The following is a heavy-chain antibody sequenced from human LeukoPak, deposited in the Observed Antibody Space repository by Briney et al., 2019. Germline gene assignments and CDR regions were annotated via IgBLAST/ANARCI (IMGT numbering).Heavy chain of an antibody. V-gene: IGHV4-59*12. J-gene: IGHJ6*03. Sequence: SETLSLTCTVSGGSISSYYWSWIRQPPGKGLEWIGYIYYSGSTNYNPSLKSRVTISVDTSKNQFSLKLSSVTAADTAVYFCARRRVAMVRGGPYYMDVWGKGTTVTISS. CDR1: GGSISSYY. D-gene: IGHD3-10*01. CDR2: IYYSGST. CDR3: ARRRVAMVRGGPYYMDV.